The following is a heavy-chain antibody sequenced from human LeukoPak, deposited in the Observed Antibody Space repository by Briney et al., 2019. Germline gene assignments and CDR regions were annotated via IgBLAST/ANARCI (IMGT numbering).Heavy chain of an antibody. J-gene: IGHJ6*02. CDR3: ARVGYSGYDYFYYYGLDV. D-gene: IGHD5-12*01. CDR1: GYTFTGYY. V-gene: IGHV1-2*06. CDR2: VNPNSGGT. Sequence: ASVKVSCKASGYTFTGYYMHWVRQAPGQGLEWMGQVNPNSGGTNYAQKFQGRVTMTRDTSISTAYMELSRLRSDDTAVYYCARVGYSGYDYFYYYGLDVWGQGTTVTVSS.